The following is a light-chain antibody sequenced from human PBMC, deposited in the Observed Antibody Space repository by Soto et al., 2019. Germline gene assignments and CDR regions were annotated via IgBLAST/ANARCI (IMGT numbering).Light chain of an antibody. CDR2: GNS. V-gene: IGLV1-40*01. CDR1: SSNIGAGYD. J-gene: IGLJ1*01. CDR3: QSYARSLSGFYV. Sequence: QSVLTQPPSVSGAPGQRVTISCTGSSSNIGAGYDVHWYQQLPGTAPKLLIYGNSNRPSGVPDRFSGSKSGTSASLAITGLQAEDEADYYCQSYARSLSGFYVFGTGTKVTVL.